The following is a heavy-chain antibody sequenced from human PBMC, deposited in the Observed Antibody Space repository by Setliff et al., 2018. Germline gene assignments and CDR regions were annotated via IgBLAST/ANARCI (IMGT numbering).Heavy chain of an antibody. J-gene: IGHJ4*02. V-gene: IGHV1-3*01. Sequence: GASVKVSCKASGSTFTSYAMHWVRQAPGQRLGWMGWINAGNGNTKYSQKFQGRVTITRDTSASTAYMELSSLRSEDTAVYYCARDLFFRKIAVAGTFDYWGQGTLVTVSS. CDR2: INAGNGNT. D-gene: IGHD6-19*01. CDR3: ARDLFFRKIAVAGTFDY. CDR1: GSTFTSYA.